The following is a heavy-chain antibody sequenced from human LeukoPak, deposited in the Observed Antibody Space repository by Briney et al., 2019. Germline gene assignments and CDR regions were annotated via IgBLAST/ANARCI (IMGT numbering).Heavy chain of an antibody. CDR2: IYNSGTT. CDR1: GGSISSYY. Sequence: PSETLSLTCTVSGGSISSYYWSWIRQPPGKGLEWIGYIYNSGTTNYNPSLKSRVTMSVDTSKNQFSLKLSSVTAADTAIYHCASRYCSGGSCFFDYWGQRTLVTVSS. D-gene: IGHD2-15*01. V-gene: IGHV4-59*08. J-gene: IGHJ4*02. CDR3: ASRYCSGGSCFFDY.